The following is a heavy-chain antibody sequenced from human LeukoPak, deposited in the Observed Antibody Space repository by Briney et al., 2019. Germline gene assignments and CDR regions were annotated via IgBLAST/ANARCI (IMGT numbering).Heavy chain of an antibody. CDR3: AKGRWDTTMAGGFDI. CDR1: GLTFRSYA. Sequence: GGSLRLSCAASGLTFRSYAMSWVRKAPGKGLEWVSVISGSGGSTDYADSVKGRFTISRDNSKSTLYLQMNSLRAEDTAVYYCAKGRWDTTMAGGFDIWGQGTMVTVSS. J-gene: IGHJ3*02. CDR2: ISGSGGST. V-gene: IGHV3-23*01. D-gene: IGHD5-18*01.